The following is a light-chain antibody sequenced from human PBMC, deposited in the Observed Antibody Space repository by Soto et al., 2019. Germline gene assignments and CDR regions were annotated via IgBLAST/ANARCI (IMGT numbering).Light chain of an antibody. CDR3: QQYGKSPVT. Sequence: EIVLTQSPGTLSLSPGERATLSCRASQSVSSSYLAWYQQKPGLALRLLIYGASSRPTGIPDRFSVSGSGTDFTLTISRLEPEDFAVYYCQQYGKSPVTFGQGTKVEIK. V-gene: IGKV3-20*01. J-gene: IGKJ1*01. CDR1: QSVSSSY. CDR2: GAS.